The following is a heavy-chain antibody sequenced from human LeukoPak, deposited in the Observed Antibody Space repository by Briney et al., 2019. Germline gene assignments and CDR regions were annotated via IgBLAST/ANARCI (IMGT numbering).Heavy chain of an antibody. D-gene: IGHD3-10*01. CDR1: GFTFNDYY. J-gene: IGHJ5*02. CDR2: INHSGST. Sequence: GSLRLSCAASGFTFNDYYMTWIRQPPGKGLEWIGEINHSGSTNYNPSLKSRVTISVDTSKSQFSLKLSSVTAADTAIYYCARGGYYGSGNDFRFDPWGQGTLVTVSS. CDR3: ARGGYYGSGNDFRFDP. V-gene: IGHV4-34*01.